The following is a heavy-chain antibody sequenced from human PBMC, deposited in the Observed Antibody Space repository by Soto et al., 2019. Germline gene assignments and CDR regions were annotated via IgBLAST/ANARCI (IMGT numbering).Heavy chain of an antibody. CDR3: ARDGPYSNYVIRTLYYYYYGMDV. D-gene: IGHD4-4*01. V-gene: IGHV3-11*04. CDR2: ISSSSSTI. CDR1: GFTFSDYY. Sequence: QVQLVESGGGLVKPGGPLRLSCAASGFTFSDYYMSWIRQAPGKGLEWVSYISSSSSTIYYADSVKGRFTISRDNAKNSLYLQMNSLRDEDTAVYYCARDGPYSNYVIRTLYYYYYGMDVWGQGTTVTVSS. J-gene: IGHJ6*02.